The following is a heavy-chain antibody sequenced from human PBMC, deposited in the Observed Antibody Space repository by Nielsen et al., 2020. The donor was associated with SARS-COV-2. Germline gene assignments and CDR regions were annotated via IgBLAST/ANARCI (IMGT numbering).Heavy chain of an antibody. D-gene: IGHD3-9*01. J-gene: IGHJ5*02. Sequence: SETLSLTCAISGDSVSSNSAAWNWIRQSPSRGLEWLGRTYYRSKWYNDYAVSVKSRITINPDTSKNQFSLQLNSVTPEDTAVYYCARGYYEGFVWLFFWSDPWGQGTLVTVSS. CDR1: GDSVSSNSAA. CDR3: ARGYYEGFVWLFFWSDP. V-gene: IGHV6-1*01. CDR2: TYYRSKWYN.